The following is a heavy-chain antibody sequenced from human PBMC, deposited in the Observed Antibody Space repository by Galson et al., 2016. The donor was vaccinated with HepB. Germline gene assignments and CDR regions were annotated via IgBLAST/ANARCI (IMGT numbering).Heavy chain of an antibody. Sequence: SETLSLTCTVSGGSISSTLYYWGWIRQPPGKGLEWIGDFYYTGNTYYNPSLKSRVTISVDTSKSQFSLNLSLVTAADTAVYYCARRGGSSMGSAFDLWGPGTMVTVSS. V-gene: IGHV4-39*01. CDR2: FYYTGNT. J-gene: IGHJ3*01. CDR1: GGSISSTLYY. D-gene: IGHD2-15*01. CDR3: ARRGGSSMGSAFDL.